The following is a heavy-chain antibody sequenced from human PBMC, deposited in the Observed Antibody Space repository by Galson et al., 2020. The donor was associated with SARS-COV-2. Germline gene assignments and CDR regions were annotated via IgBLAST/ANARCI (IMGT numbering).Heavy chain of an antibody. Sequence: SETLSLTCTVSGGSISSTGFYWTWIRQPPGRGLEWIASIYYSGTSYYNPSLRSRVTISVGTSRNQFSLRLDSLTAADTAVYYCARHVVTTPITSYYFDYWGQGTLVPVSS. CDR2: IYYSGTS. J-gene: IGHJ4*02. D-gene: IGHD5-12*01. V-gene: IGHV4-39*01. CDR1: GGSISSTGFY. CDR3: ARHVVTTPITSYYFDY.